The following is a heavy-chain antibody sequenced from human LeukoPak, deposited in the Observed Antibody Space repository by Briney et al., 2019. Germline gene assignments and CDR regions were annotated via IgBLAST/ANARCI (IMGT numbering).Heavy chain of an antibody. V-gene: IGHV3-23*01. D-gene: IGHD5-12*01. J-gene: IGHJ4*02. Sequence: AGGSLRLSCAASGFTFSSSAMSWVRQAPGKGLEWVSAISNNGGYTYYADSVQGRFTISRDNSKSTLCLQMNSLRAEDTAVYYCARARVPYSGYDWWGQGTLVTVSS. CDR1: GFTFSSSA. CDR3: ARARVPYSGYDW. CDR2: ISNNGGYT.